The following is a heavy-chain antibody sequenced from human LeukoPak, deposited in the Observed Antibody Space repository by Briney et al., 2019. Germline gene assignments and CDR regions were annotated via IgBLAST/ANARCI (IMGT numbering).Heavy chain of an antibody. CDR2: IYYSGST. CDR1: GGSISSYY. D-gene: IGHD2-2*01. J-gene: IGHJ4*02. V-gene: IGHV4-39*01. CDR3: AGSNIVVVPAAIRY. Sequence: SETLSLTCTVSGGSISSYYWGWIRQPPGKGLEWIGSIYYSGSTYYNPSLKSRVTISVDTSKNQFSLKLSSVTAADTAVYYCAGSNIVVVPAAIRYWGQGTLVTVSS.